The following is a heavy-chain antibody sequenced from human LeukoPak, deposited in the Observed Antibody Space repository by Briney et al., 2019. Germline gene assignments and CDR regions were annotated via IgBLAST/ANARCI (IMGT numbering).Heavy chain of an antibody. J-gene: IGHJ4*02. CDR3: ATHRSVDTAMALDY. D-gene: IGHD5-18*01. Sequence: ASVKVSCKVSGYTLTELSMHWVRQAPGKGIEWMGGFDPEDGETIYAQKFQGRVTMTEDTSTDTAYMELSSLRSEDTAVYYCATHRSVDTAMALDYWGQGILVTVSS. CDR1: GYTLTELS. CDR2: FDPEDGET. V-gene: IGHV1-24*01.